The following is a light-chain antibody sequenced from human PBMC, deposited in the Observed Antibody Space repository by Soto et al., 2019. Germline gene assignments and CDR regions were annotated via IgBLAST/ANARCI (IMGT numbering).Light chain of an antibody. CDR1: SSDVGSYNL. CDR3: CSYAGSSILV. CDR2: EGS. Sequence: QSALTQPASVSGSPGQSITISRTGTSSDVGSYNLVSWYQQHPGKAPKVMIYEGSKRPSGVSNRFSGSKSGNTASLTISGLQAEDEADYYCCSYAGSSILVFGGGTKLTVL. J-gene: IGLJ2*01. V-gene: IGLV2-23*01.